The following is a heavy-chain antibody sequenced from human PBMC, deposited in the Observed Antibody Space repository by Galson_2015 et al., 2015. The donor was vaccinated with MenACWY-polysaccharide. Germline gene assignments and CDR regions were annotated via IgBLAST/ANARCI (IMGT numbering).Heavy chain of an antibody. CDR3: ARDLLDENDF. J-gene: IGHJ4*02. CDR1: VASMDTYHW. V-gene: IGHV4-4*02. D-gene: IGHD3-10*01. CDR2: IYRSAST. Sequence: SETLSLTCTVSVASMDTYHWWRWVRQSPGKGLEWIGEIYRSASTNSNPSFSSRVSISVDRSKKQFSLRLTSVTAADTAVYYCARDLLDENDFWGQGILVTVSS.